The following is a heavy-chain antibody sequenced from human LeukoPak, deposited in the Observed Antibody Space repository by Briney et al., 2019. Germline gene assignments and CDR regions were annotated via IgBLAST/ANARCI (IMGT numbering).Heavy chain of an antibody. CDR3: ARDDGRYFDRLGHDTFDI. CDR1: GGTFSTYA. D-gene: IGHD3-9*01. Sequence: ASVKVSCKASGGTFSTYAISWVRQAPGQGLEWMGGIIPIFGTSNYAQKFQGRVTITADESTSTAYMELSSLRSEDTAVYYCARDDGRYFDRLGHDTFDIWGQGTLVTVSS. CDR2: IIPIFGTS. J-gene: IGHJ3*02. V-gene: IGHV1-69*13.